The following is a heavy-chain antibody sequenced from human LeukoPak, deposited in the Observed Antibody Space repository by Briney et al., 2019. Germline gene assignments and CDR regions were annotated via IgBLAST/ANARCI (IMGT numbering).Heavy chain of an antibody. CDR2: IYLGDSDA. D-gene: IGHD1-1*01. Sequence: GESLQISCQASGYRFSKYWSGWARKMQGKGLEWMGIIYLGDSDARYNRSSQDQVTISVDKSNRVAYLQWSGLKASDTAMYYCARLFRNWSDGGVDQWGLGTRVTVSS. V-gene: IGHV5-51*01. J-gene: IGHJ4*02. CDR3: ARLFRNWSDGGVDQ. CDR1: GYRFSKYW.